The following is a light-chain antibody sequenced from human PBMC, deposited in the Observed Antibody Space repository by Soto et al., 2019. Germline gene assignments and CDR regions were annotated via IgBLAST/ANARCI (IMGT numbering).Light chain of an antibody. CDR1: QSISSY. V-gene: IGKV1-39*01. CDR3: QQSYSTPRMYT. Sequence: DIQMTQSPSSLSASVGDRVTITCRASQSISSYLNWYQQKPGKAPKLLIYAASSLQSEVPSRFSGSGSGTDFTLTISSLQPEDFATYYCQQSYSTPRMYTFGQGTKLEIK. J-gene: IGKJ2*01. CDR2: AAS.